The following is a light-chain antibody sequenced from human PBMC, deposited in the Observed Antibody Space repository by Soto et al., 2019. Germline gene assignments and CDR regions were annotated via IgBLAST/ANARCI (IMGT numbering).Light chain of an antibody. J-gene: IGLJ2*01. CDR1: SSNIGGNT. CDR3: AAWDDSLNGVV. Sequence: QLVLTQPPSASGTPGQGVTISCSGGSSNIGGNTVNWYQQLPGTAPKLLVYSYNQRPSGVPDRFSGSKSGTSASLAISGLRSEDEADYYCAAWDDSLNGVVFGGGTKLTVL. CDR2: SYN. V-gene: IGLV1-44*01.